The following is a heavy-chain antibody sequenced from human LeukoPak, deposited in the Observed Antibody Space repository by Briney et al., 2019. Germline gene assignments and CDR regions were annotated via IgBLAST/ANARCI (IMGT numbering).Heavy chain of an antibody. CDR1: GGSISSYY. CDR3: ARVGSSRAVEGYMDV. V-gene: IGHV4-59*01. Sequence: TPSETLSLTCTVSGGSISSYYWSWIRQPPGKGLEWIGYIYYSGSTNYNPSLKSRVTISVDTSKYQFSLKLSSVTAADTAVYYCARVGSSRAVEGYMDVWGKGTTVTVSS. D-gene: IGHD6-6*01. CDR2: IYYSGST. J-gene: IGHJ6*03.